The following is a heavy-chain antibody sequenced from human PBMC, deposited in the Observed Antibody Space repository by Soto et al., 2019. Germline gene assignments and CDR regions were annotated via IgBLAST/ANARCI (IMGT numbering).Heavy chain of an antibody. CDR3: ARDSGTNDAFDI. D-gene: IGHD2-2*01. CDR2: IIPIFGTA. Sequence: ASVKVSCKASGGTFSSYAISWVRQAPGHGLEWMGGIIPIFGTANYAQKFQGRVTITADKSTSTAYMELSSLRSEDTAVYYCARDSGTNDAFDIWGQGTMVTVSS. J-gene: IGHJ3*02. V-gene: IGHV1-69*06. CDR1: GGTFSSYA.